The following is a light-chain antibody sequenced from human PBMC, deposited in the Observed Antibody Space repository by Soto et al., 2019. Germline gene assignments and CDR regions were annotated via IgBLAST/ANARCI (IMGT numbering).Light chain of an antibody. CDR3: QQYGSSWT. CDR1: QSVSSTY. V-gene: IGKV3-20*01. J-gene: IGKJ1*01. Sequence: EILLTQSPGTLSLSPGERSTLSCRAIQSVSSTYLAWYQQKPGQAPRLLIYGASSRATGIPDRFSGSGSGTDFTLTISRLEPEDFAVYFCQQYGSSWTFGQGTKVDNK. CDR2: GAS.